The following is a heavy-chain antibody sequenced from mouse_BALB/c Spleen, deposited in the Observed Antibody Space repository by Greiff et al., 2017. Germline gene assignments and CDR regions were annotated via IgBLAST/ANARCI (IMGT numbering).Heavy chain of an antibody. D-gene: IGHD1-2*01. J-gene: IGHJ3*01. Sequence: EVQLQESGGGLVQPGGSRKLSCAASGFTFSSFGMHWVRQTPEKGLEWVAYISSGSSTIYYADTVKGRFTISRDNPKNTLFLQMTSLRSEDTAMYYCARSRAFTTALPYWGQGTLVTVSA. CDR3: ARSRAFTTALPY. CDR2: ISSGSSTI. CDR1: GFTFSSFG. V-gene: IGHV5-17*02.